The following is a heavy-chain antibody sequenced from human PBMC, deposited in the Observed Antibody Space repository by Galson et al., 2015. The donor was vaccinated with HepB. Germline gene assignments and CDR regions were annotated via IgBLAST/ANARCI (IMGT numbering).Heavy chain of an antibody. D-gene: IGHD3-3*01. CDR1: GFTFSSYA. Sequence: SLRLSCAASGFTFSSYAMSWVRQAPGKGLEWVSAISGSGGSTYYADSVKGRFTISRDNSKNTLYLQMNSLRAEDTAVYYCATAPVLRFLEWLFPVPWFDYWGQGTLVTVSS. CDR3: ATAPVLRFLEWLFPVPWFDY. J-gene: IGHJ4*02. CDR2: ISGSGGST. V-gene: IGHV3-23*01.